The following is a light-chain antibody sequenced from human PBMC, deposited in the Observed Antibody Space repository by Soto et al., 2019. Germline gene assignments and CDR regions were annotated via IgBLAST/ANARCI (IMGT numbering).Light chain of an antibody. CDR3: QQYGSSPLT. J-gene: IGKJ4*01. CDR1: LSVTNY. Sequence: EIVLTQSPGTLSLSPGESATLSCRASLSVTNYLAWYQQKPGQAPRRLIYGASTRATGIPDRFSGSGSGTEFTLTINRLEPEDFAVYFCQQYGSSPLTFGGGTKVEI. CDR2: GAS. V-gene: IGKV3-20*01.